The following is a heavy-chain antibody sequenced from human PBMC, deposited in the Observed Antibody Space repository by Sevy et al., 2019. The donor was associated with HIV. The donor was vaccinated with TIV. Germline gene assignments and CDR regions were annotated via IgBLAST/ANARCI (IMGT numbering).Heavy chain of an antibody. V-gene: IGHV3-23*01. CDR1: GFTFSSYA. D-gene: IGHD4-17*01. Sequence: GGSLRLSCAASGFTFSSYAMSWVRQAPGKGLEWVSAISGSGGSTYYADSVKGRFTISRDNSKNTLYLQMNSLRAEDTAVYYCAKKLVPTTVTTETDAFDIWSQGTMVTVSS. CDR3: AKKLVPTTVTTETDAFDI. CDR2: ISGSGGST. J-gene: IGHJ3*02.